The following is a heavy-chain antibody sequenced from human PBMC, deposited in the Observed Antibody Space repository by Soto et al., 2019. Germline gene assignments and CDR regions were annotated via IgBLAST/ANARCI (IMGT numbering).Heavy chain of an antibody. V-gene: IGHV4-59*13. CDR3: AVWSALTQYYFDS. D-gene: IGHD3-3*01. Sequence: SETLSLTCAVSGASFSGSYWSWIRQPPGKGLEWIGYAYYSGTTVYNPSLKSRVSISVDTSKKHVSLRLNSVTAADTAVYYCAVWSALTQYYFDSWSHGTLVTVSS. CDR2: AYYSGTT. CDR1: GASFSGSY. J-gene: IGHJ4*01.